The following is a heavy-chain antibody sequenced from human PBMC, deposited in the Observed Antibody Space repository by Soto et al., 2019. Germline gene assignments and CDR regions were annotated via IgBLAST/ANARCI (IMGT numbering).Heavy chain of an antibody. Sequence: QVQVVESGGGVVQPGRSLRLSCAASGDSLFSFSSYGFHWVRQAPGKWLEWVAVISYDGNNRHFADSVKGRFTVSRDNSLLTVFPQMNSLKPEDTAVYYCAKDRIVTSYLYGMDVWGQGTTVTVSS. CDR1: GDSLFSFSSYG. CDR3: AKDRIVTSYLYGMDV. D-gene: IGHD3-16*02. J-gene: IGHJ6*02. CDR2: ISYDGNNR. V-gene: IGHV3-30*18.